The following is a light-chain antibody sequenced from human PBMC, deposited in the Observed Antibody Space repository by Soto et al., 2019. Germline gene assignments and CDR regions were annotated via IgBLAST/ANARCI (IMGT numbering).Light chain of an antibody. CDR2: TND. CDR1: SSNIGSNT. J-gene: IGLJ1*01. Sequence: QSVLTQPPSASGTPGQRVTISCSGSSSNIGSNTVNWYQQLPGTAPKLLIYTNDQRPSGVPDRFSGSRSGTSAALAISGLQFEDEADYHCSSWDDKLAAVVFGAGTKATVL. CDR3: SSWDDKLAAVV. V-gene: IGLV1-44*01.